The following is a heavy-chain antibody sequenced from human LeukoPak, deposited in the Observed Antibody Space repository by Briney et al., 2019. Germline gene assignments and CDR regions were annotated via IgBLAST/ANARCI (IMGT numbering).Heavy chain of an antibody. CDR3: VRAEVGTTLKYYYYYMDV. CDR2: IRAGGGST. Sequence: GSLRLSCAASGFTFRSYAMSWVRQAPGKGLEWVSSIRAGGGSTYFADSVKGRCTISRDNGKNSMYLQMHSLRAEDTAVYYCVRAEVGTTLKYYYYYMDVWGKGTTVTVSS. J-gene: IGHJ6*03. D-gene: IGHD1-26*01. V-gene: IGHV3-23*01. CDR1: GFTFRSYA.